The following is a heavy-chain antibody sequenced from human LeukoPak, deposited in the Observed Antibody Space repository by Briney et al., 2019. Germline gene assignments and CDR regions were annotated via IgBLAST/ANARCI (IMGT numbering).Heavy chain of an antibody. D-gene: IGHD2-2*01. CDR1: GFTFSSHA. CDR2: ISGRGGST. J-gene: IGHJ4*02. V-gene: IGHV3-23*01. Sequence: GGSLRLSCAASGFTFSSHAMIWVRQAPGRGLEWVSAISGRGGSTYYADSVKGRFTISRDNSKNTLYLPMNILRAEDTAVYYCAKDGRCCSSPSCSRRATVTFDYWGQGTLVTVSS. CDR3: AKDGRCCSSPSCSRRATVTFDY.